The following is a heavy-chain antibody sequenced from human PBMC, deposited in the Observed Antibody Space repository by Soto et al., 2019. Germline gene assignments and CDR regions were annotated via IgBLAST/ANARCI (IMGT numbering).Heavy chain of an antibody. J-gene: IGHJ2*01. CDR2: IGGDGGST. D-gene: IGHD6-13*01. V-gene: IGHV3-23*01. CDR3: AKAYSSIWSHWYFDL. Sequence: PGGSLRLSCAASGFTFSSYWMHWVRQAPGKGLEWVSLIGGDGGSTYYADSVRGRFTISRDNSKNTLYLQMNSLRAEDTAIYYCAKAYSSIWSHWYFDLWGLGTLVTVSS. CDR1: GFTFSSYW.